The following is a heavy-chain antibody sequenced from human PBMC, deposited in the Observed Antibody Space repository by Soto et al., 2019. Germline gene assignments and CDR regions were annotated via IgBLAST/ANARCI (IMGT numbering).Heavy chain of an antibody. CDR3: VRSKGGYSYGTPFDY. CDR1: GFTFDDYA. J-gene: IGHJ4*02. Sequence: EVQLEESGGALVQPGRSLRLSCAASGFTFDDYAMHWVRQVLGKGLEWVSSISWNSGNIGYADSVKGRFTTSRDNAKNSVYLQMNSLRPEDTALYYCVRSKGGYSYGTPFDYWVQGTLVTVSS. D-gene: IGHD5-18*01. V-gene: IGHV3-9*01. CDR2: ISWNSGNI.